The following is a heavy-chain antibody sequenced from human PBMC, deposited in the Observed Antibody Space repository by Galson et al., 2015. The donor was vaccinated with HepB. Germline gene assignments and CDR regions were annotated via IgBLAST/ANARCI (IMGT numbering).Heavy chain of an antibody. CDR2: IYYSGST. CDR1: GGSISSGGYY. J-gene: IGHJ5*02. CDR3: ASWKNNWFDP. V-gene: IGHV4-31*03. Sequence: TLSLTCTVSGGSISSGGYYWSWIRQHPGTGLEWIGYIYYSGSTYYNPSLKSRVTISVDTSKNQFSLKLSSVTAADTAVYYCASWKNNWFDPWGQGTLVTVSS. D-gene: IGHD1-1*01.